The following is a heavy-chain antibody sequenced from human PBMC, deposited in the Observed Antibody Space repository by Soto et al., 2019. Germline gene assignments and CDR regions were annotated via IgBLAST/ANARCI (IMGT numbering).Heavy chain of an antibody. D-gene: IGHD6-13*01. CDR1: GGSISSGGYY. CDR2: IYYSGST. V-gene: IGHV4-31*03. Sequence: PSETLSLTCTVSGGSISSGGYYWSWIRQHPGKGLEWIGYIYYSGSTYYNPSLKSRVTISVDTSKNQFSLKLSSVTAADTAVYYCARGAGSLSAAAGTFYFDYWGQGTLVTVSS. CDR3: ARGAGSLSAAAGTFYFDY. J-gene: IGHJ4*02.